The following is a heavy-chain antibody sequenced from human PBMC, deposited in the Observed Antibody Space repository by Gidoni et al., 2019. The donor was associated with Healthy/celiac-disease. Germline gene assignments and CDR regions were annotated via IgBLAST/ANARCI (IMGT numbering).Heavy chain of an antibody. J-gene: IGHJ3*02. Sequence: EVPLVESGGGLVTPGWSLILSCPASGFTFSSYSMNWVRQVLGKGLEWVSSISSSSSYRYNADSVKGRFTISRDNAKNSLYLQMNSLRAEDTAVYYCARDRKTQTAFDIWGQGTMVTVSS. V-gene: IGHV3-21*01. CDR2: ISSSSSYR. CDR1: GFTFSSYS. CDR3: ARDRKTQTAFDI.